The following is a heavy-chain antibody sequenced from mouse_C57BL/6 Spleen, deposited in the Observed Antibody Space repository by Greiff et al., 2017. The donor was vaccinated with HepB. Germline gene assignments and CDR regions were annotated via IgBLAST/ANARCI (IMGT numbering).Heavy chain of an antibody. J-gene: IGHJ3*01. CDR3: ARGNYGYGGFAY. D-gene: IGHD2-2*01. CDR2: INYDGSST. V-gene: IGHV5-16*01. CDR1: GFTFSDYY. Sequence: EVKLMESEGGLVQPGSSMKLSCTASGFTFSDYYMAWVRQVPEKGLEWVANINYDGSSTYYLDSLKSRFIISRDNAKNILYLQMSSLKSEDTATYYCARGNYGYGGFAYWGQGTLVTVSA.